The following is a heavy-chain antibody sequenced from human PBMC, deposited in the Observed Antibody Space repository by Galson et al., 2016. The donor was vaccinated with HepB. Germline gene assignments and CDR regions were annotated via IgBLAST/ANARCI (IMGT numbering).Heavy chain of an antibody. CDR3: ASGSDTSSWLFDS. D-gene: IGHD6-19*01. V-gene: IGHV1-46*01. CDR2: INPSTGDT. J-gene: IGHJ4*02. CDR1: RHTFTSYY. Sequence: SVKVSCKASRHTFTSYYLHWVRQAPGQGLEWTGIINPSTGDTRYAQKFQGRVTMTRDTSTSTFYMDLSGLTSEDSAVSYCASGSDTSSWLFDSWGPGSLVTVTS.